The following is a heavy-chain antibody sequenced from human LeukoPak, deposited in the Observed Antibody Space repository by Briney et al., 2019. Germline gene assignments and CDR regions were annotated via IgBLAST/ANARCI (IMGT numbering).Heavy chain of an antibody. D-gene: IGHD3-16*01. Sequence: ASVKVSFKASGYTFTGYYMHWVRQAPGQGLEWMGWINPNSGDTKYAQKFQGRVTMTRDTSISTAYMELSRLRSDDTAVYYCATQRGSYLWGTDFDYWGQGTLVTVSS. CDR3: ATQRGSYLWGTDFDY. CDR2: INPNSGDT. CDR1: GYTFTGYY. V-gene: IGHV1-2*02. J-gene: IGHJ4*02.